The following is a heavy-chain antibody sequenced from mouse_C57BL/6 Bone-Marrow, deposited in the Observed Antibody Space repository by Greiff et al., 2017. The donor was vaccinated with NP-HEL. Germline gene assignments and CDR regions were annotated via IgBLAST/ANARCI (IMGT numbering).Heavy chain of an antibody. CDR1: GFSLTRYG. CDR2: IWGVGST. CDR3: TSNCDGS. V-gene: IGHV2-6*01. J-gene: IGHJ3*01. Sequence: QVQLKESGPGLVAPSQSLSITCTVSGFSLTRYGVDWVRQSPGKGLEWLGVIWGVGSTNYNSDLKSRLSISKDNSKSQVFLNMNSLQTGDTAMYYCTSNCDGSWGQGTLVTVSA. D-gene: IGHD1-1*01.